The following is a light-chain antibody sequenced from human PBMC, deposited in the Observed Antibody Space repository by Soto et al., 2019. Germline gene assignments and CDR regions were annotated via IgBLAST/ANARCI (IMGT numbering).Light chain of an antibody. CDR2: GNN. CDR1: SSNIGAGYD. V-gene: IGLV1-40*01. Sequence: QSVLTQPPSVSGAPGRRVTISCTGSSSNIGAGYDVHWYQQIPGTAPKVLIYGNNNRPSGVPDRFSGSKSGTSASLAITGLQAEDETDYYCQSYDSSLRGWLFGGGTKLTVL. CDR3: QSYDSSLRGWL. J-gene: IGLJ3*02.